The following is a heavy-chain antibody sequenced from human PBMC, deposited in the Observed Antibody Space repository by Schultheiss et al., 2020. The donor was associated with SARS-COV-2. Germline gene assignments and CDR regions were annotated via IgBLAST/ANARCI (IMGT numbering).Heavy chain of an antibody. V-gene: IGHV3-15*07. CDR3: STGGGRYGIDF. D-gene: IGHD1-26*01. CDR2: FKSKAAGGTT. CDR1: GFTFSNAW. Sequence: GGSLRLSCAASGFTFSNAWMNWVRQAPGKGLEWVGRFKSKAAGGTTDYAAPVKGRFSMSRDDSKNTFFLQMNSLKTEDTAVYYCSTGGGRYGIDFWGQGTLVTVSS. J-gene: IGHJ4*02.